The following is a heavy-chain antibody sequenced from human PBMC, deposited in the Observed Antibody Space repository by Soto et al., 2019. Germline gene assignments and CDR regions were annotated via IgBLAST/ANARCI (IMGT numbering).Heavy chain of an antibody. CDR1: GGSFXGYS. CDR3: ARDKITGLFDY. CDR2: INHSGST. D-gene: IGHD2-8*02. V-gene: IGHV4-34*01. Sequence: QVQLQQWGAGLLXXXXXXSLTCAVYGGSFXGYSWTWIRQPPGTGLEWIGEINHSGSTNYNPSLKSRVTISVDTSKNQFSLKLTSVXXAXXXXYYCARDKITGLFDYWGQGTLVTVSS. J-gene: IGHJ4*02.